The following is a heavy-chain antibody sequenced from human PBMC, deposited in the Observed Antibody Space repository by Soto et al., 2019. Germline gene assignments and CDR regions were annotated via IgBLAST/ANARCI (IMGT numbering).Heavy chain of an antibody. CDR3: ARVSHGTNWTFDY. D-gene: IGHD1-20*01. J-gene: IGHJ4*02. Sequence: ASVKVSCKASGYTFTAYHMHWVRQAPGRGLEWMAWINPKSGDTLYAQKFQGRVSLTRDTSMTTVNMEMRRLRSADTAVYYGARVSHGTNWTFDYWGQGTLVTVSS. CDR2: INPKSGDT. V-gene: IGHV1-2*02. CDR1: GYTFTAYH.